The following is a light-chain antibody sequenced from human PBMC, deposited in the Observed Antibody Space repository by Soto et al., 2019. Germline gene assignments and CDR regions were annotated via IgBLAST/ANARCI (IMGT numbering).Light chain of an antibody. CDR1: QSVSRNS. CDR3: QQYGTSPPT. J-gene: IGKJ3*01. CDR2: GAS. V-gene: IGKV3-20*01. Sequence: ESVLTQSPGTLSLTPGERATLSCRASQSVSRNSLAWYQQQPGQAPRLLIYGASSRATDIPDRSSGSGSGTDFTLNVSRLELEDFAVYFCQQYGTSPPTFGPGNKVDIK.